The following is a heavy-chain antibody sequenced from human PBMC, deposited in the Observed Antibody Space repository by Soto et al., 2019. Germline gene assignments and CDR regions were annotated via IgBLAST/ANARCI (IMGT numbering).Heavy chain of an antibody. J-gene: IGHJ2*01. D-gene: IGHD7-27*01. CDR3: AKYVWGYWYFDL. CDR1: GFIFSSYA. V-gene: IGHV3-23*01. Sequence: EVQLLESGGGLVQPGGSLRLSCAASGFIFSSYAMSWVRQAPGKGLEWVSAISGNTGNTYYAASVKGRFTISRDNSKNTLSLQMDSLRAEDTAVYYCAKYVWGYWYFDLWGRGTLVTVSS. CDR2: ISGNTGNT.